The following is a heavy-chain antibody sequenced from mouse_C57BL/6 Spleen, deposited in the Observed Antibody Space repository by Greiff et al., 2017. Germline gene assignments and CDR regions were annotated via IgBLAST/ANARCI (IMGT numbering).Heavy chain of an antibody. CDR1: GYTFTSYG. J-gene: IGHJ2*01. V-gene: IGHV1-59*01. CDR2: IDPSDSYT. CDR3: ARRGD. Sequence: QVQLQQPGAELGRPGTSVKLSCKASGYTFTSYGMHWVKQRPGQGLEWIGVIDPSDSYTNYNQKFKGKATLTVDTSSSTAYMQLSSLTSEDSAVYYCARRGDWGQGTTLTVSS.